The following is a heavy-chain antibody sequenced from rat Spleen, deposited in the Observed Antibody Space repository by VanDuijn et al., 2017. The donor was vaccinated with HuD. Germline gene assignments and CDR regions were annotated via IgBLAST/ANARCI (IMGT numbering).Heavy chain of an antibody. Sequence: EVQLVESGGGLVQPGKSLKVSCAASGFTFSDYYMAWVRQAPTKGLEWVASISYDGRSTFYRDSVRARFTISRDNAKSTLYLQMDSLQSEDTATYYCARHGRGERTYYYVLDAWGQGASVTVSS. CDR3: ARHGRGERTYYYVLDA. CDR1: GFTFSDYY. J-gene: IGHJ4*01. CDR2: ISYDGRST. D-gene: IGHD4-3*01. V-gene: IGHV5-7*01.